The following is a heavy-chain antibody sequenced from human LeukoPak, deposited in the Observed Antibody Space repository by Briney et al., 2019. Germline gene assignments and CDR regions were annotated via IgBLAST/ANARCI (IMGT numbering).Heavy chain of an antibody. J-gene: IGHJ4*02. D-gene: IGHD3-22*01. V-gene: IGHV4-59*01. CDR3: ARYDSSSSALEN. CDR1: GGSIGGYY. Sequence: SETLSLTCTVSGGSIGGYYWGWIRQPPGKGLDWIGYIHYSGSSKYSPSLKSRVAMSVDTSMNQFSLKLTSVTAADTAVYYCARYDSSSSALENWGQGTLVTVSS. CDR2: IHYSGSS.